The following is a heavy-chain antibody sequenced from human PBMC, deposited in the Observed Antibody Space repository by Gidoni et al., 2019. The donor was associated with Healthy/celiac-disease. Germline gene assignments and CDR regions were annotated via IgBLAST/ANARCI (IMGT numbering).Heavy chain of an antibody. CDR2: IYYSGST. CDR1: RGSISSGGYY. Sequence: HLQASCPGLFNPSHPLSLTCTFSRGSISSGGYYWSCLRQHPGKGLEWIGYIYYSGSTYYNPSLKSRVTISVDTSKNQFSLKLSSVTAADTAVYYCARVWTATRGWFDPWGQGTLVTVSS. V-gene: IGHV4-31*03. CDR3: ARVWTATRGWFDP. D-gene: IGHD2-21*02. J-gene: IGHJ5*02.